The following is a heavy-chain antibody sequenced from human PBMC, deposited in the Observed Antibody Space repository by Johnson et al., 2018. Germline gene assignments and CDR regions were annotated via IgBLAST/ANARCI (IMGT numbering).Heavy chain of an antibody. Sequence: VQLVQSGGGLVKPGRSLRLSCTASGFTFGDYAMSWFRLAPGKGLVWVCFIRSKLSVGAAEYAASVKGRFTISRDDSKSIAYIQMKRLITEDTAMYYCTRDPSWRERWADGLETGGHGTMVTVSS. V-gene: IGHV3-49*05. J-gene: IGHJ3*02. CDR2: IRSKLSVGAA. CDR3: TRDPSWRERWADGLET. D-gene: IGHD3-3*01. CDR1: GFTFGDYA.